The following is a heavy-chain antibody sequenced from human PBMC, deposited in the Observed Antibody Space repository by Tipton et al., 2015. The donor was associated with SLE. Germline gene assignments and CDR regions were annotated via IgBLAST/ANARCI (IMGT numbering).Heavy chain of an antibody. CDR2: ISDDGSRT. J-gene: IGHJ5*02. CDR1: GFSFSDYS. CDR3: ARGPERTSSSWYNWFDP. Sequence: SLRLSCAASGFSFSDYSMNWVRQAPGKGLEWVSYISDDGSRTYYTDSVKGRFTISRDNAKNTLYLQMNSLRVEDTAVYHCARGPERTSSSWYNWFDPWGQGTQVTVSS. V-gene: IGHV3-48*04. D-gene: IGHD6-19*01.